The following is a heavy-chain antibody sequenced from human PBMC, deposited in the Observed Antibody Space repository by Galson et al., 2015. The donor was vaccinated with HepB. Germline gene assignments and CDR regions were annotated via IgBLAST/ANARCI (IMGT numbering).Heavy chain of an antibody. Sequence: QSGAEVTKPGASVKVSCKASGYTFTSYGISWVRQAPGQGLEWMGWISAYNGNTNYAQKLQGRVTMTTDTSTSTAYMELRSLRSDDTAVYYCARESGVGWGGSGSYHLLPDYWGQGTLVTVSS. J-gene: IGHJ4*02. CDR1: GYTFTSYG. D-gene: IGHD3-10*01. CDR2: ISAYNGNT. V-gene: IGHV1-18*01. CDR3: ARESGVGWGGSGSYHLLPDY.